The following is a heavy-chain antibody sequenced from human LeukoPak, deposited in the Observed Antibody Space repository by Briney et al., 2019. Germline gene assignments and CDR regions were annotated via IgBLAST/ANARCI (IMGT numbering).Heavy chain of an antibody. J-gene: IGHJ5*02. CDR3: VRGRPTYRSWSGSSLIDP. CDR2: INPNGGSA. D-gene: IGHD3-3*01. CDR1: GYTFPSYY. Sequence: GAPVKVSCKASGYTFPSYYMHWVRQAPGQGLEGLGLINPNGGSASNAQKFQGRVTMTRDMSTSTVYMELSSLRSEDTAVYYCVRGRPTYRSWSGSSLIDPWGQGTLVTVSS. V-gene: IGHV1-46*01.